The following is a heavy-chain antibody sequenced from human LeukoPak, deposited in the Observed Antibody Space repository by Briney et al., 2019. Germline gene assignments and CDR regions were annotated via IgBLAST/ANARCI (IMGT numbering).Heavy chain of an antibody. J-gene: IGHJ4*02. D-gene: IGHD6-6*01. CDR3: ARDSYSSSSGGIDY. CDR2: IYYSGST. CDR1: GCSISSYY. V-gene: IGHV4-59*01. Sequence: PSETPSLTCTVSGCSISSYYWSWIRQPPGKGLEWIGYIYYSGSTNYNPSLKSRVTISVDTSKNQFSLKLSSVTAADTAVYYCARDSYSSSSGGIDYWGQGTLVTVSS.